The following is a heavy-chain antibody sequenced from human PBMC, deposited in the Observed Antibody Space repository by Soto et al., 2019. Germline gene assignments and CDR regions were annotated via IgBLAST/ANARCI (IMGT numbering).Heavy chain of an antibody. CDR3: AHRATMTIFGLIIDNGIWFDP. Sequence: QINLIESGPTLVNPTQTLTLTCTFSGFSLSTSGAAVGWVRQPPGRALEWLALIYWDGDKRYNASLGNRLTITKDTSMNQVVLTLTNVDPADTATYYCAHRATMTIFGLIIDNGIWFDPWGQGTRDIVSS. D-gene: IGHD3-3*01. J-gene: IGHJ5*02. V-gene: IGHV2-5*02. CDR1: GFSLSTSGAA. CDR2: IYWDGDK.